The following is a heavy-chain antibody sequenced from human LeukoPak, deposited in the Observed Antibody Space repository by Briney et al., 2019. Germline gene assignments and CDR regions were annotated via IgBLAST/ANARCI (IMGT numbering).Heavy chain of an antibody. D-gene: IGHD6-13*01. J-gene: IGHJ6*02. V-gene: IGHV1-24*01. Sequence: ASVEVSCKVSGYTLTELSMFWVRQAPGKGLEWMGSFDPEDGKTVYAQKFQGRVTVTEDTSTDTAYMELSSLRSEDTAVYYCATGYLVTAGLMDVWGQGTTVTVSS. CDR1: GYTLTELS. CDR3: ATGYLVTAGLMDV. CDR2: FDPEDGKT.